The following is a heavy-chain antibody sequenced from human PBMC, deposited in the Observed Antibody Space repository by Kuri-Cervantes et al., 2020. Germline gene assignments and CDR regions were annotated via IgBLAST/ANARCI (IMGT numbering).Heavy chain of an antibody. CDR2: IRNKANNYAT. CDR1: GFTSSGSA. J-gene: IGHJ4*02. D-gene: IGHD6-19*01. Sequence: GESLKISCAASGFTSSGSAIHWVRQASGKGLEWVGRIRNKANNYATTYAASVKGRFTISRDDSKSTAYLQMSSLKTEDTAVYYCASSVISITVAGTSDYWGQGTLVTVSS. V-gene: IGHV3-73*01. CDR3: ASSVISITVAGTSDY.